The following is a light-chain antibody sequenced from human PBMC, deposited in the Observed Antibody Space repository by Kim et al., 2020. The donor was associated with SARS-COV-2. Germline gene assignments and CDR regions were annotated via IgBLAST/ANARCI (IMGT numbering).Light chain of an antibody. CDR2: EDN. J-gene: IGLJ2*01. V-gene: IGLV6-57*04. Sequence: NFMLTQPHSVSGSPGKTVTISCTRNSGSIASNSVQWYQQRPGSAPTTMIYEDNQRPSGVPDRFSGSIDNSSNSASLTISGLKTEDEADYYCQSYDTSNVIFGGGTQLTVL. CDR3: QSYDTSNVI. CDR1: SGSIASNS.